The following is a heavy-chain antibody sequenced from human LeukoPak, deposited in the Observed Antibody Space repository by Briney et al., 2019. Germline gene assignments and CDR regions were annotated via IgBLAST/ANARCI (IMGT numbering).Heavy chain of an antibody. V-gene: IGHV3-13*01. CDR3: ARATLGSLDH. CDR1: GFIFSTYD. Sequence: GGSLRLSCAASGFIFSTYDMHWVRQAAGKGLEWVSSVGTVGDTYYSDSVKGRFSLSGDDAVNSFYLQMNNLRPEDTAVYYCARATLGSLDHWGQGALVTVSS. J-gene: IGHJ4*02. CDR2: VGTVGDT. D-gene: IGHD2-15*01.